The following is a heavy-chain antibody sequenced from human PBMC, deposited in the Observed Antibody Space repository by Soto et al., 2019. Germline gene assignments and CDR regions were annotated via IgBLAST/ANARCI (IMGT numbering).Heavy chain of an antibody. Sequence: QVQLQESGPGLVKPSQTLSLTCTVSGGSISSGGYYWSWIRQHPGKGLEWIGYIYYSGSTYYNPYLKGRVTKPVDTSKTQFSLRLRSVTAADTAVYYWARDTGGRITMVRGGLDPWGQGTLVTVSS. D-gene: IGHD3-10*01. J-gene: IGHJ5*02. V-gene: IGHV4-31*03. CDR3: ARDTGGRITMVRGGLDP. CDR2: IYYSGST. CDR1: GGSISSGGYY.